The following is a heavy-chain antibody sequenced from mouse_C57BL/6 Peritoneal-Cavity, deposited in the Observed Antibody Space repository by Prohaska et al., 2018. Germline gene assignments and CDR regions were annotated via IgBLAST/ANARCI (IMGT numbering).Heavy chain of an antibody. V-gene: IGHV3-6*01. D-gene: IGHD3-3*01. CDR2: ISYDGSN. J-gene: IGHJ3*01. CDR3: AREGDGFAY. CDR1: GYSITSGYY. Sequence: DVQLQESGPGLVKPSQSLSLTCSVTGYSITSGYYWNWIRQFPGNKLEWMGYISYDGSNNYNPSLKKRISITRDTSKNQFFLKLNSVTTEDTATYYCAREGDGFAYWGQGTLVTVSA.